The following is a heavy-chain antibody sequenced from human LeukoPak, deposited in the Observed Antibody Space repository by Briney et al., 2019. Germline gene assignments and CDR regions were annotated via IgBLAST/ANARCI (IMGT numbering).Heavy chain of an antibody. J-gene: IGHJ3*02. CDR1: GYSFTNYD. CDR3: VSSSHPRDAFDI. V-gene: IGHV1-8*03. Sequence: ASVKVSCKASGYSFTNYDINWVRQATGQGLECTGWMNPKSGDTGYSQKFQGRVFITRDTSINTAYMELSSLRSEDTAVYYCVSSSHPRDAFDIWGQGTMVTVSS. D-gene: IGHD6-6*01. CDR2: MNPKSGDT.